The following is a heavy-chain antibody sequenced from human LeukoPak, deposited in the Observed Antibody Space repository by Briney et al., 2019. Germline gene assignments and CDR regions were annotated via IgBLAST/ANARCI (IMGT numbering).Heavy chain of an antibody. CDR2: ISAYNGNT. V-gene: IGHV1-18*04. D-gene: IGHD3-9*01. J-gene: IGHJ6*04. CDR3: ARDNLLRYFDWELYYGMDV. CDR1: GYTFTSYG. Sequence: ASVKVSCKASGYTFTSYGISWVRQAPGQGLEWMGWISAYNGNTNYAQKLQGRVTMTTDTSTSTAYMELRSLRSDDTAVYYCARDNLLRYFDWELYYGMDVWGKGTTVTVSS.